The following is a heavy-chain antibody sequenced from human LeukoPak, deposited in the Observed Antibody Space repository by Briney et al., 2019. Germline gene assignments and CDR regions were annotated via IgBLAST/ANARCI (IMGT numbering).Heavy chain of an antibody. D-gene: IGHD1-7*01. CDR2: MNPNSGNT. CDR3: ARVGNWNYDPSGYYYYMDV. J-gene: IGHJ6*03. Sequence: ASVKVSCKASGYTFTSYDINWVRQATGQGLEWMGWMNPNSGNTGYAQKFQGRVTITRNTSISTAYMELSSLRSEDTAVYYCARVGNWNYDPSGYYYYMDVWGKGTTVTVSS. CDR1: GYTFTSYD. V-gene: IGHV1-8*03.